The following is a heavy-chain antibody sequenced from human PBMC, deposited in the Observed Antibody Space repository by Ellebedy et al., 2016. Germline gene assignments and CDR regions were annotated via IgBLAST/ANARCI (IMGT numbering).Heavy chain of an antibody. Sequence: SETLSLXXTVSGGSISSYYWGWIRQPPGKGLEWIGSIYYSGSTYYNPSLKSRVTISVDTSKNQFSLKLSSVTAADTAVYYCARGRRKDYYYGMDVWGQGTTVTVSS. CDR1: GGSISSYY. CDR2: IYYSGST. D-gene: IGHD1-14*01. CDR3: ARGRRKDYYYGMDV. J-gene: IGHJ6*02. V-gene: IGHV4-39*01.